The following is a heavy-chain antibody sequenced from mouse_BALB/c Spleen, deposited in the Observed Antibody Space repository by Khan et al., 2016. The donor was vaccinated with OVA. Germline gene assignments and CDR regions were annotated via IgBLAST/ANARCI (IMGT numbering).Heavy chain of an antibody. J-gene: IGHJ4*01. CDR2: IIPGSGST. D-gene: IGHD1-3*01. V-gene: IGHV1-9*01. Sequence: LQESGAELMQPGASVTISCKATGYTFSMYWIEWVKQRPGNGLEWIGDIIPGSGSTNNNEQFKGKATFTADTSSNTAYMQLGSLTSEDSAVYYWARGGYNPAMDYWGQGTSVTVSS. CDR3: ARGGYNPAMDY. CDR1: GYTFSMYW.